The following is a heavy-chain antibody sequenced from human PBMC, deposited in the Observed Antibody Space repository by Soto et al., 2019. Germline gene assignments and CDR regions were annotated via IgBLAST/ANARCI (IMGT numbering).Heavy chain of an antibody. Sequence: EVQLVESGGGLVQPGGSPRLSCAASGFTFSSYSMNWVRQAPGKGLEWVSYISSSSSTIYYADSVKGRFTISRDNATNSLYLQMNSLRAEDTAVYYCARADSGYSHGYYYYGMDVWGQGTTVTVSS. J-gene: IGHJ6*02. CDR3: ARADSGYSHGYYYYGMDV. V-gene: IGHV3-48*01. CDR2: ISSSSSTI. D-gene: IGHD5-12*01. CDR1: GFTFSSYS.